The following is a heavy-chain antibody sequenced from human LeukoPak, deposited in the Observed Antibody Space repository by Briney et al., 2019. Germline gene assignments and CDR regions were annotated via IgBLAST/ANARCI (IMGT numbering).Heavy chain of an antibody. CDR2: IYSGGST. V-gene: IGHV3-53*01. Sequence: GGSLRLSCVVSGFTFGSYEMNWVRQAPGKGLEWVSVIYSGGSTHYADSVKGQFTISRDNSKNTVYIQMNSLTAEDTAVYYCARDGYSSGWYAFDIWGQGTMVTVSS. D-gene: IGHD6-19*01. CDR3: ARDGYSSGWYAFDI. J-gene: IGHJ3*02. CDR1: GFTFGSYE.